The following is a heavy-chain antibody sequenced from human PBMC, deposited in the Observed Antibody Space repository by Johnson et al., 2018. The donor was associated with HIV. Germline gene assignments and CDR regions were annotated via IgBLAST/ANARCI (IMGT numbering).Heavy chain of an antibody. D-gene: IGHD2-21*02. V-gene: IGHV3-20*04. CDR2: INWNGGST. Sequence: VQLVESGGGVVQPGRSLRLSCVASGFTFDDYGMSWVRQAPGKGLEWVSGINWNGGSTGYADSVKGRFTISRDNSKNTLYLQMNSLRAEDTAVYYCAKDRVVTNDAFDIWGQGTMVTVSS. CDR1: GFTFDDYG. CDR3: AKDRVVTNDAFDI. J-gene: IGHJ3*02.